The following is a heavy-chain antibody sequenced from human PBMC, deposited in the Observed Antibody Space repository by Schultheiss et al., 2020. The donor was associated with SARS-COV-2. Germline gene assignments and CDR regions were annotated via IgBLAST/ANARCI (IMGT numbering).Heavy chain of an antibody. V-gene: IGHV3-74*01. Sequence: GGFLRLSCAASGFTVSGNYMSWVRQAPGKGLVWVARINDDGSGISYADSVKGRFTISRDNAKNTLHLQLNSLRADDTAVYYCARIRITMVQGVIMMEGFDYWGQGTLVTVSS. CDR2: INDDGSGI. D-gene: IGHD3-10*01. CDR3: ARIRITMVQGVIMMEGFDY. CDR1: GFTVSGNY. J-gene: IGHJ4*02.